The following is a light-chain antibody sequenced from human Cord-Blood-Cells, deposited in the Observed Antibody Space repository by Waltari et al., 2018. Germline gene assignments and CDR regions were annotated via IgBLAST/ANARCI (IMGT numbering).Light chain of an antibody. J-gene: IGLJ3*02. CDR2: EGS. CDR3: CSYAGSSSWV. CDR1: SSDVGSYNL. Sequence: QSALTQPASVSGSPGQSITISCTGTSSDVGSYNLVSWYQQHPGKAPKLMIYEGSKRAAGVSNRCSGAEAGNTAALTSAGLQAEEEADYYCCSYAGSSSWVFGGGTKLTVL. V-gene: IGLV2-23*01.